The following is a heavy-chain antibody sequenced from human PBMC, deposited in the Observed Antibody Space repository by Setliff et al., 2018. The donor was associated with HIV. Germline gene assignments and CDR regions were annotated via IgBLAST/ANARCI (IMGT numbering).Heavy chain of an antibody. D-gene: IGHD2-21*02. V-gene: IGHV4-38-2*01. J-gene: IGHJ2*01. CDR1: AYSLSGGYY. Sequence: NLSETLSLTCAVSAYSLSGGYYWGWIRQPPGKGLEWIGSIYHSGSTYYNPSLKSRVTLSVDTSKNQFSLKLSSVTAADTAVYYCARHDGTYCGGDCYLLGYFDLWGRGTLVTVSS. CDR2: IYHSGST. CDR3: ARHDGTYCGGDCYLLGYFDL.